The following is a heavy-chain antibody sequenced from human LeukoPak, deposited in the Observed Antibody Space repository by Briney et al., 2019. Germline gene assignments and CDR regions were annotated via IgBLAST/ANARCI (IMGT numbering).Heavy chain of an antibody. J-gene: IGHJ4*02. D-gene: IGHD4-11*01. V-gene: IGHV4-34*01. CDR1: GGSFSGYY. CDR3: ARRLLRSMTNLDY. CDR2: INHSGST. Sequence: PSETLSLTCAVYGGSFSGYYWSWIRQPPGKGLEWIGEINHSGSTNYNPSLKSRVTISVDTSKNQFSPKLSSVTAADTAVYYCARRLLRSMTNLDYWGQGTLVTVSS.